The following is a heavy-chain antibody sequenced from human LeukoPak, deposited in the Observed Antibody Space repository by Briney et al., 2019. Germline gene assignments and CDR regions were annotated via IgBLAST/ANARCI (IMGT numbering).Heavy chain of an antibody. V-gene: IGHV1-2*04. Sequence: AASVKVSCKASGYTFTGYYMHWVRQAPGQGLEWMGWINPNSGGTNYAQKFQGWVTMTRDTSISTAYMELSRLRSDDTAVYYCARDKVHGGGSSLGGYYYGMDVWGQGTTVTVSS. D-gene: IGHD2-15*01. CDR1: GYTFTGYY. J-gene: IGHJ6*02. CDR2: INPNSGGT. CDR3: ARDKVHGGGSSLGGYYYGMDV.